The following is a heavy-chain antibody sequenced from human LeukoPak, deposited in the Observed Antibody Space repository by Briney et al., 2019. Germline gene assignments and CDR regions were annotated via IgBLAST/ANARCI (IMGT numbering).Heavy chain of an antibody. J-gene: IGHJ4*02. CDR3: ARHSVRGYSYGIDFDY. CDR2: INPNSGGT. CDR1: GYTFTGYY. V-gene: IGHV1-2*02. D-gene: IGHD5-18*01. Sequence: ASVKVSCTASGYTFTGYYMHWVRQAPGQGLEWMGWINPNSGGTNYAEKFQGRVTMNSDTSISTAYMELSRVRSDDTAVYYCARHSVRGYSYGIDFDYWRQGTLVTVSS.